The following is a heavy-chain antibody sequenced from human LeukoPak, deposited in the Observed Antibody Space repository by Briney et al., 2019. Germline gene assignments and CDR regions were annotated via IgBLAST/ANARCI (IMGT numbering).Heavy chain of an antibody. CDR1: GGSISSYY. V-gene: IGHV4-59*01. CDR3: ARCITTGYSSGWYVRIFDY. Sequence: SETLSLTCTVSGGSISSYYWSWIRQPPGKGLEWIGYIYHSGSTNYNPSLKSRVTISVDTSKNQFSLKLSSVTAADTAVYYCARCITTGYSSGWYVRIFDYWGQGTLVTVSS. D-gene: IGHD6-19*01. J-gene: IGHJ4*02. CDR2: IYHSGST.